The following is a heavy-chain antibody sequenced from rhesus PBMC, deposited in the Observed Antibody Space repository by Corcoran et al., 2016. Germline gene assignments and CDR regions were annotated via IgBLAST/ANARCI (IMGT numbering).Heavy chain of an antibody. D-gene: IGHD1-44*02. CDR2: IDWDDNK. CDR1: GFSLSTSGMG. J-gene: IGHJ3*01. CDR3: ARRVVGAILDDAFDF. Sequence: QVTLKESGPALVKPTQTLPLTCTFSGFSLSTSGMGVGWIRPPSRKPLEWLAQIDWDDNKRYTTSLKSRLTISKDTSKNQVVLTMTNMDPVDTATYYCARRVVGAILDDAFDFWGQGLMVTVSS. V-gene: IGHV2-1*01.